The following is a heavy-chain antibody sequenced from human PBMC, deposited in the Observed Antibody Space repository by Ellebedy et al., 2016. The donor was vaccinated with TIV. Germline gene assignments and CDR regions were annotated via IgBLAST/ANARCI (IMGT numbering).Heavy chain of an antibody. CDR3: ANMAWGNEDYSVDS. CDR2: IANDGRNK. Sequence: GGSLRLXXAASGFLFNRYGMHWVRQAPGKGLEWVAVIANDGRNKYYGDSVKGRFTISRDNSKNTLYLQMNSLKVEDTAVYYCANMAWGNEDYSVDSWGQGTLVTVSS. J-gene: IGHJ5*01. CDR1: GFLFNRYG. D-gene: IGHD2-21*01. V-gene: IGHV3-30*18.